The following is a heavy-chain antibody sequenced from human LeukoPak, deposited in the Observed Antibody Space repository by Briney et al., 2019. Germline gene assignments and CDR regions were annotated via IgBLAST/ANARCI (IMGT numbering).Heavy chain of an antibody. V-gene: IGHV1-18*01. CDR1: GYTVTSYD. Sequence: ASVKVSCKASGYTVTSYDITWVRQAPGQGLEWMGWISAYNGNTNYAQKLQGRVTMTTDTSTSTAYMELRSLTSDDTAVYYCARYDYGDYYFDYWGQGTLVTVSS. CDR2: ISAYNGNT. D-gene: IGHD4-17*01. CDR3: ARYDYGDYYFDY. J-gene: IGHJ4*02.